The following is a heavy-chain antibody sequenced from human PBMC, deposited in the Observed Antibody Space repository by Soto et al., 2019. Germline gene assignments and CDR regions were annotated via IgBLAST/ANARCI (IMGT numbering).Heavy chain of an antibody. CDR1: GFTFSSYS. V-gene: IGHV3-30-3*01. J-gene: IGHJ4*02. D-gene: IGHD2-21*01. CDR2: MSYDGNSK. Sequence: QVQLVESGGGVVQPGRSLRLSCAASGFTFSSYSMHWVRQAPGKGLEWVAAMSYDGNSKYFADSVKGRFTISRDNSKNTLSLHMNSLGAEDSAVYYCARGRTVRDHDDFDLWGQGTLVTVSS. CDR3: ARGRTVRDHDDFDL.